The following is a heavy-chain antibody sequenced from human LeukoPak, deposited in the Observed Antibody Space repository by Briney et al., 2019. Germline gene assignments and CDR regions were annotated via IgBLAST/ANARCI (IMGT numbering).Heavy chain of an antibody. D-gene: IGHD3-22*01. V-gene: IGHV1-69*04. CDR3: ARAPSYYYDSSGYVSIGYFDY. CDR2: IIPILGIA. J-gene: IGHJ4*02. CDR1: GGTFSSYA. Sequence: GSSVKVSCKASGGTFSSYAISWVRQAPGQGLEWMGRIIPILGIANYAQKFQGRVTITADKSTSTAYMELSSLRSEDTAVYYCARAPSYYYDSSGYVSIGYFDYWGQGTLVTVSS.